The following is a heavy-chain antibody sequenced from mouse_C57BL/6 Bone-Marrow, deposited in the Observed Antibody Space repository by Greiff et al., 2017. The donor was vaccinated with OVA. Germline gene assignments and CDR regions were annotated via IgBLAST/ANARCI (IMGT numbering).Heavy chain of an antibody. V-gene: IGHV1-85*01. D-gene: IGHD2-5*01. Sequence: VHLVESGPELVKPGASVKLSCKASGYTFTSYDINWVKQRPGQGLEWIGWIYPRDGSTKYNEKFKGKATLTVDTSSSTAYMELHSLTSEDSAVYFCARDYSNYLPWFAYWGQGTLVTVSA. CDR1: GYTFTSYD. J-gene: IGHJ3*01. CDR2: IYPRDGST. CDR3: ARDYSNYLPWFAY.